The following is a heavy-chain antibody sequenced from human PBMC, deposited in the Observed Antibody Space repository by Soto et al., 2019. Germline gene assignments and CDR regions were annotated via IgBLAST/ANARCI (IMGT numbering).Heavy chain of an antibody. CDR1: GFTFSSYG. J-gene: IGHJ5*02. CDR2: ISYEGSIQ. V-gene: IGHV3-30*18. Sequence: GGSLRLSCAASGFTFSSYGMHWVRQAPGKGLEWVAVISYEGSIQYYADSVKGRFTISRDNSKDTLYLQMNGLRDEDTAVYYCVKTGTPLYGPGRSWFDPWGQGTLVTVSS. CDR3: VKTGTPLYGPGRSWFDP. D-gene: IGHD3-10*01.